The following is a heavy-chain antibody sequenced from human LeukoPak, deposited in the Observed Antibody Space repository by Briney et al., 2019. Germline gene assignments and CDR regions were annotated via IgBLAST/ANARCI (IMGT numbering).Heavy chain of an antibody. V-gene: IGHV3-20*04. Sequence: GGSLRLSCAASGFTFDDYGMSWVRQAPGKGLEWVSGINWNGGSTGYADSVKGRFAISRDNAKNSLYLQMNSLRAEDTAVYYCARGSYAYYDSSGSFDPWGQGTLVTVSS. CDR3: ARGSYAYYDSSGSFDP. J-gene: IGHJ5*02. D-gene: IGHD3-22*01. CDR2: INWNGGST. CDR1: GFTFDDYG.